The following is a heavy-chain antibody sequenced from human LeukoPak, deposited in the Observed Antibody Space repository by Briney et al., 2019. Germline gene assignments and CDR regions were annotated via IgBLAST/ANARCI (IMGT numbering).Heavy chain of an antibody. CDR1: GFTFSDYD. J-gene: IGHJ4*02. CDR2: IGTAGDA. Sequence: GGSLRLSCAASGFTFSDYDMHWVRQATGKGLEWVSAIGTAGDAYYTGSVKGRFTISRENAKNYLYLQMNSLRAGDTAVYYCARVAKERVGGVYYFDYWGQGTLVTVSS. V-gene: IGHV3-13*01. D-gene: IGHD1-1*01. CDR3: ARVAKERVGGVYYFDY.